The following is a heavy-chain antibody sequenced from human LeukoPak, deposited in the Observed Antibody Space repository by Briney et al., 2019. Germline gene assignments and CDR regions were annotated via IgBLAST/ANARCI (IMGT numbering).Heavy chain of an antibody. D-gene: IGHD1-26*01. V-gene: IGHV1-2*02. CDR2: INPNNGDT. J-gene: IGHJ4*02. CDR3: ARLRWERGALGY. CDR1: GYTFTGYF. Sequence: ASVKVSCKAAGYTFTGYFMDWVRQAPGQGLEWMGEINPNNGDTKFAQKFEGRVTMTRDTSITTAYMELSSLKSDDTAVYYCARLRWERGALGYWGQGTPVTVSS.